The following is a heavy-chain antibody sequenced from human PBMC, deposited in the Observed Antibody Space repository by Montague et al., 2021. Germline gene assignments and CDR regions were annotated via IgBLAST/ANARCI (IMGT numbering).Heavy chain of an antibody. CDR2: LSNGGST. Sequence: SETLSLTCTVFGVSINTYSWSWIRQPAGKGLEWIGRLSNGGSTNSNPSLKSRVSMSVDTSKNQFSLKLSSVTAADTAVYFCARDTVGASGYFYYYYMDVWGRGTTVTVSS. J-gene: IGHJ6*03. CDR3: ARDTVGASGYFYYYYMDV. CDR1: GVSINTYS. D-gene: IGHD1-26*01. V-gene: IGHV4-4*07.